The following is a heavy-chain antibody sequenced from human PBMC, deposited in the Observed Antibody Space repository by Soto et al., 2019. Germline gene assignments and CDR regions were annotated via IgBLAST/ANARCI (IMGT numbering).Heavy chain of an antibody. V-gene: IGHV3-33*01. CDR2: SWYDGKT. CDR3: ARVRNNNDKRLDV. Sequence: ESGGGMVHPGTSLRLSCVTSRITLAAHGMHWVRQAPGKGLEWVALSWYDGKTFYGDSVKGRFTISRDTSTVFLDMRSLRPDDTAVYFCARVRNNNDKRLDVWGQGTTVIVS. J-gene: IGHJ6*02. CDR1: RITLAAHG. D-gene: IGHD2-8*01.